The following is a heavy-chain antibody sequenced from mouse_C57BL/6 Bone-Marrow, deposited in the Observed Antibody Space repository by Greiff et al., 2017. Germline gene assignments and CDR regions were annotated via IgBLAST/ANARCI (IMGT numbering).Heavy chain of an antibody. CDR1: GFSLTSYA. J-gene: IGHJ2*01. CDR3: ARKGYYGNYGFDY. CDR2: IWTGGGT. V-gene: IGHV2-9-1*01. Sequence: VKVVESGPGLVAPSQSLSITCTVSGFSLTSYAISWVRQPPGKGLEWLGVIWTGGGTNYNSALKSRLSIGKDNYKSEVFLKMNSLLADDTAMYYCARKGYYGNYGFDYWGQGTTLTVSS. D-gene: IGHD2-1*01.